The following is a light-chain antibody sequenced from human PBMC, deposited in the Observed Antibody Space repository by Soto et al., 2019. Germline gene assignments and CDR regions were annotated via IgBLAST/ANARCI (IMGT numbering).Light chain of an antibody. V-gene: IGKV3-15*01. CDR3: QQYNNWLGT. Sequence: EIVMTQSPATLSVSPGKRATLSYRTSQSVSSNLAWYQQKPGQAPRLLIYGASTRATGIPARFSGSGSGTGFTLTICSLQSEDFAVYYCQQYNNWLGTFGQGTKVDIK. J-gene: IGKJ1*01. CDR2: GAS. CDR1: QSVSSN.